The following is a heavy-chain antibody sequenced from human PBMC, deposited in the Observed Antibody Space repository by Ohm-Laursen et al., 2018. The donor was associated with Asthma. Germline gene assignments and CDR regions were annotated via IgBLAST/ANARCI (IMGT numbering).Heavy chain of an antibody. CDR2: IYYSGST. D-gene: IGHD6-19*01. Sequence: TLSLTCTVSGGSISSGGYYWSWIRQHPGKGLEWIGYIYYSGSTYYNPSLKSRVTISVDTSKNQFSLKLSSVTAADTAVYYCARDTYIAVADHYFDYWGQGTLVTVSS. CDR3: ARDTYIAVADHYFDY. J-gene: IGHJ4*02. V-gene: IGHV4-31*03. CDR1: GGSISSGGYY.